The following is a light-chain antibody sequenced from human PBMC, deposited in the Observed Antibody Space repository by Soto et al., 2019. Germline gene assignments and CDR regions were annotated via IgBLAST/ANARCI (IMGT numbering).Light chain of an antibody. CDR3: LQDYNYPEEPLT. J-gene: IGKJ4*01. CDR2: AAS. Sequence: AIQMTQSPSSLSASVGDRVTITCRASQGIRNDLGWYQQKPGKAPKLLIYAASSLQSGVPSRFSGSGSGTDFTLTISSLQPEDFATYYCLQDYNYPEEPLTFGGGTKVEIK. V-gene: IGKV1-6*01. CDR1: QGIRND.